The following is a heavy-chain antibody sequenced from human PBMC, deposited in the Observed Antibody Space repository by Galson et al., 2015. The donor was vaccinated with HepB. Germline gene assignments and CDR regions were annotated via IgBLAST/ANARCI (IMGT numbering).Heavy chain of an antibody. CDR1: GFTFDDYA. D-gene: IGHD6-13*01. V-gene: IGHV3-9*01. CDR2: ISWNSGSI. Sequence: SLRLSCAASGFTFDDYAMHWVRQAPGKGLEWVSGISWNSGSIGYADSVKGRFTISRDNAKNSLYLQMNSLRAEDTAVYYCARVYSGSWSYFDYWDQGSLVTVSS. J-gene: IGHJ4*02. CDR3: ARVYSGSWSYFDY.